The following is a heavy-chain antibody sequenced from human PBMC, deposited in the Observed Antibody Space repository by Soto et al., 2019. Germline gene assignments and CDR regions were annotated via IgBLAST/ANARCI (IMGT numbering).Heavy chain of an antibody. V-gene: IGHV4-38-2*01. D-gene: IGHD1-26*01. CDR2: FYHSGTT. CDR3: ARGTGSLSSAMDV. J-gene: IGHJ6*02. Sequence: PSETLSLTCAVSGYSINIAHYWGWIRQPPGKGLEWLGTFYHSGTTYYNPSLRGRVTISVDTCKNQFSLELRSVSAADTAVYYCARGTGSLSSAMDVWGPGTTVTVSS. CDR1: GYSINIAHY.